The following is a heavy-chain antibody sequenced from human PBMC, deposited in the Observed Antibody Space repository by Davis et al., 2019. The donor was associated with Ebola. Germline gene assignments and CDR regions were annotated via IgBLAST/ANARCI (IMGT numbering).Heavy chain of an antibody. CDR3: ARDIPNYYGSGSYGMDV. Sequence: AASVKVSCKASGYTFTSYDINWVRQATGQGLEWMGGIIPIFGTANYAQKFQGRVTITADESTSTAYMELSSLRSEDTAVYYCARDIPNYYGSGSYGMDVWGQGTTVTVSS. CDR1: GYTFTSYD. CDR2: IIPIFGTA. D-gene: IGHD3-10*01. J-gene: IGHJ6*02. V-gene: IGHV1-69*13.